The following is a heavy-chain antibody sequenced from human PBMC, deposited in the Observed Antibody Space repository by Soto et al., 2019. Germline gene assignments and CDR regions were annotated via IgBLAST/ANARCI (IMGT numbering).Heavy chain of an antibody. CDR2: IDPRDSRT. CDR1: GYSFTTYW. Sequence: GESLKISFKGSGYSFTTYWISWVRQMPGKGLEWMGRIDPRDSRTSYSPSFQGHVTISADKSINTAYLQWSSLTASDTAIYYCARQFSGYYFDSWGQGTLVTVSS. D-gene: IGHD6-25*01. J-gene: IGHJ4*02. V-gene: IGHV5-10-1*01. CDR3: ARQFSGYYFDS.